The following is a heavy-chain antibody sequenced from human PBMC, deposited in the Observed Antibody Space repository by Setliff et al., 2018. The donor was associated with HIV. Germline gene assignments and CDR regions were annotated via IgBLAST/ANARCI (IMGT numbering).Heavy chain of an antibody. Sequence: ASVMVSCKASGYTYTTSAISWVRQAPGQELQWMGWSHTYNGNVNYARKLRGRVTMTTDASTNTAFMELSNLRSDDTDIYYCAREFSWSAFYFDSWGQGTQVTVSS. CDR1: GYTYTTSA. CDR3: AREFSWSAFYFDS. D-gene: IGHD2-8*02. CDR2: SHTYNGNV. V-gene: IGHV1-18*01. J-gene: IGHJ4*02.